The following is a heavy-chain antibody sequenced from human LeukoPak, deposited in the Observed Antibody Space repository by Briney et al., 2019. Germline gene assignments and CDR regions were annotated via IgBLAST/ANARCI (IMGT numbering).Heavy chain of an antibody. V-gene: IGHV3-11*01. CDR2: ISGSAKTI. Sequence: GGSLRLSCAASGLTFSDYYMSWIRQTPGKGLEWFSYISGSAKTIFYADSVQGRFVISRDNAKNSLYLQLNSLRAEDTAVYYCARVVYCTGGICQIFAFDTWGQGTMVTVSS. CDR1: GLTFSDYY. J-gene: IGHJ3*02. D-gene: IGHD2-8*02. CDR3: ARVVYCTGGICQIFAFDT.